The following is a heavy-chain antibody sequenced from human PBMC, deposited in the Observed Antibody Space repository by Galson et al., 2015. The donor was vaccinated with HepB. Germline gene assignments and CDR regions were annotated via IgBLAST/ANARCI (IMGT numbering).Heavy chain of an antibody. J-gene: IGHJ4*02. V-gene: IGHV1-2*02. CDR1: GCTFTGYY. D-gene: IGHD3-3*01. CDR3: ATRSTFGVVISY. Sequence: SVKVSCKASGCTFTGYYMHWVRQAPGQGLEWMGGINPNSGDTVYAQKFQGRVTMTRDTSISTAYMELSRLRSDDTAIYYCATRSTFGVVISYWGQGTLVTVSS. CDR2: INPNSGDT.